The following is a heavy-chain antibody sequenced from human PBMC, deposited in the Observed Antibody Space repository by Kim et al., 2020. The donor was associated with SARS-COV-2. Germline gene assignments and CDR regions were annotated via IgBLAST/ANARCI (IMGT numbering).Heavy chain of an antibody. CDR1: GFTFSSYA. D-gene: IGHD1-20*01. CDR2: ISADGDRT. CDR3: AKVVYSDHPHFLTFDP. Sequence: GGSLRLSCAASGFTFSSYAMTWVRQAPGKGLEWVSAISADGDRTDFADYVKGRFTISRDDSKNTVYLQMNSLRAEDTAVYFCAKVVYSDHPHFLTFDPLGQGTLVTVSS. J-gene: IGHJ5*02. V-gene: IGHV3-23*01.